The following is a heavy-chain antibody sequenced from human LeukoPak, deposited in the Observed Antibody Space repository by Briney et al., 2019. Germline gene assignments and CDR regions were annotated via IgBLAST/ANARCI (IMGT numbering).Heavy chain of an antibody. CDR3: ASGRYCSSTSCYFEGYYYYMDV. J-gene: IGHJ6*03. D-gene: IGHD2-2*01. CDR2: IIPIFGTA. CDR1: GGTFSSYA. Sequence: SVKVSCKASGGTFSSYAISWVRQAPGQGLEWMGRIIPIFGTANYPQKFQGRVTITTDESRSTAHMELSSLRSEDTAVYYCASGRYCSSTSCYFEGYYYYMDVWGKGTTVTVSS. V-gene: IGHV1-69*05.